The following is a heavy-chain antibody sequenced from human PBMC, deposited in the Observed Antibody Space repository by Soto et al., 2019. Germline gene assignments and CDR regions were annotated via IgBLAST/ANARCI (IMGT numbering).Heavy chain of an antibody. CDR1: GDSISGSQW. J-gene: IGHJ4*02. Sequence: QVQLQESGPGLVKPSETLSLTCAVSGDSISGSQWWSWVRLPPGKGLEWIGEISHTGTTNYNPSLKSRVTKSVDKPTNQFSLNLTSVTAADTAVYYCARVIRSRDEYFDYWGQGTVVTVSP. CDR2: ISHTGTT. CDR3: ARVIRSRDEYFDY. V-gene: IGHV4-4*02. D-gene: IGHD2-15*01.